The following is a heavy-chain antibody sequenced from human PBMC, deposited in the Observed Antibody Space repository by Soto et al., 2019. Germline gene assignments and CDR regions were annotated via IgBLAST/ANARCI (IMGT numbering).Heavy chain of an antibody. CDR3: AKGRRISMVRGYYFEY. D-gene: IGHD3-10*01. V-gene: IGHV3-23*01. CDR2: LSGSGGTT. J-gene: IGHJ4*02. Sequence: EVQLLASGGGLVHPGGSLRLSCAASGLTFTSYAMSWVRQAPGKGLEWVSGLSGSGGTTYYADSVKGRFTISRDNSKNTLYLQMDSLRAEDTAVYDCAKGRRISMVRGYYFEYWGQGTLVTVSS. CDR1: GLTFTSYA.